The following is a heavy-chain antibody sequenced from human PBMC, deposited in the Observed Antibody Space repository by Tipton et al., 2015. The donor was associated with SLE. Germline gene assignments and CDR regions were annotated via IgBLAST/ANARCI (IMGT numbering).Heavy chain of an antibody. V-gene: IGHV4-39*07. CDR2: IYYSGST. CDR3: ARAGGGDSNWFDP. J-gene: IGHJ5*02. D-gene: IGHD2-21*01. Sequence: TLSLTCTVSGGSISSGSYYWSWIRQPPGKGLEWIGSIYYSGSTYYNPSLKSRVTISVDTSKNQFSLKLSSVTAADTAVYYCARAGGGDSNWFDPWGQGTLVTVSS. CDR1: GGSISSGSYY.